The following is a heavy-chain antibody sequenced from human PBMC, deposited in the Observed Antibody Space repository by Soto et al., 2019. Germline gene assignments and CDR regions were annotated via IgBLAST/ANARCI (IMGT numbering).Heavy chain of an antibody. Sequence: QVQLVQSGAEVKNPGASVKVSCKASGYTFTNYAMYWVRQAPGQRLEWMGWINTGEGNTKYSQKFQGRVTITRDTSASTVYMELSSLRSEDTAVYYCARDRSVRGRSWFDPWGQGTLVTVSS. CDR2: INTGEGNT. J-gene: IGHJ5*02. CDR3: ARDRSVRGRSWFDP. D-gene: IGHD3-10*01. V-gene: IGHV1-3*04. CDR1: GYTFTNYA.